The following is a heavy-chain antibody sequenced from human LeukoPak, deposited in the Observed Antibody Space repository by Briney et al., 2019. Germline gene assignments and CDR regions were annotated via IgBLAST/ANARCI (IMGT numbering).Heavy chain of an antibody. Sequence: GGSLRLSCAASGFTFSSYWMSWVRQAPGRGLEWVANINQDGSEKYYVDSVKGRFTISRDNAKNSIYLQMNSLRAEDTAVYYCASRHSSGWPSFDCWGQGTLVTVSS. CDR3: ASRHSSGWPSFDC. J-gene: IGHJ4*02. D-gene: IGHD6-19*01. V-gene: IGHV3-7*03. CDR1: GFTFSSYW. CDR2: INQDGSEK.